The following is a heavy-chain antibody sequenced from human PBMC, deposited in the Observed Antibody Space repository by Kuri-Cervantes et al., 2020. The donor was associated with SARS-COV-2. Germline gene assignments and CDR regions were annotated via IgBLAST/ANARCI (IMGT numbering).Heavy chain of an antibody. CDR3: ARDYEVTQAYMDV. CDR1: GFTFSSYA. D-gene: IGHD3-16*01. J-gene: IGHJ6*03. Sequence: GGSLRLSCAASGFTFSSYAMHWVRQAPGKGLEWVAVIWYDGSNKYYADSVKGRFTISRDNSKNTLYLQMNSLRAEDTAVYYCARDYEVTQAYMDVWGKGTTVTVSS. V-gene: IGHV3-33*08. CDR2: IWYDGSNK.